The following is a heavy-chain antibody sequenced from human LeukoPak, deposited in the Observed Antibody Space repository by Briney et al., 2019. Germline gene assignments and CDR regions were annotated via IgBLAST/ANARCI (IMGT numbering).Heavy chain of an antibody. D-gene: IGHD3-10*01. Sequence: ASVKVSCKASRYTFTGYYMHWVRQAPGQGLEWVGWINPNSGGTNYAQKFQGRVTMTRDTSIITAYMELSRLRSDDAAVYYCARENKGYYYGSGSYYYDDYWGQGTLVTFSS. V-gene: IGHV1-2*02. CDR3: ARENKGYYYGSGSYYYDDY. J-gene: IGHJ4*02. CDR2: INPNSGGT. CDR1: RYTFTGYY.